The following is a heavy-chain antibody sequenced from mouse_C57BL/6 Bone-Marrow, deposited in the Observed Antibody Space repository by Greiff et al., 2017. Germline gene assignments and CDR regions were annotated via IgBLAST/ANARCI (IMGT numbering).Heavy chain of an antibody. CDR1: GFNIKNTY. Sequence: EVQLQQSVAELVRPGASVKLSCTASGFNIKNTYMHWVKQRPEQGLEWIGRIDPANGNTKYAPKFQGKATITADTSSNTAYLQLSSLTSEDTAIYYCAREGITTVVATWDWYFDVWGTGTTVTVSS. D-gene: IGHD1-1*01. V-gene: IGHV14-3*01. CDR2: IDPANGNT. CDR3: AREGITTVVATWDWYFDV. J-gene: IGHJ1*03.